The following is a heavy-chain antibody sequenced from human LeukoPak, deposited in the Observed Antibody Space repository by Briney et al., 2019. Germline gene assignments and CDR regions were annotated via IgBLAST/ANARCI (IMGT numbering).Heavy chain of an antibody. CDR3: ARGGYYGSGNDFRFDP. CDR2: IHYTGST. D-gene: IGHD3-10*01. Sequence: PSETLSLTCTVSGGSISSYYWSWIRQSPGKGLECIGYIHYTGSTNYNPSLKSRVTISVETSKNQFSLKLKSVTAADTAVYYCARGGYYGSGNDFRFDPWGQGTLVTVSS. V-gene: IGHV4-59*01. J-gene: IGHJ5*02. CDR1: GGSISSYY.